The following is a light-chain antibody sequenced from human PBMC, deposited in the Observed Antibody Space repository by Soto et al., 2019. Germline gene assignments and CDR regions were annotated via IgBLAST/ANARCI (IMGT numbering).Light chain of an antibody. CDR1: QGINRD. J-gene: IGKJ3*01. CDR3: VQHNSFPFT. CDR2: TAS. Sequence: DIQMTQSPSSLSASVGDRVTITCRASQGINRDLGWYQQKPGKAPQRLIDTASRLQSGVISRFSGRGSWTEFTLTINNLQPDDFAIYYCVQHNSFPFTFGPGTRVDI. V-gene: IGKV1-17*02.